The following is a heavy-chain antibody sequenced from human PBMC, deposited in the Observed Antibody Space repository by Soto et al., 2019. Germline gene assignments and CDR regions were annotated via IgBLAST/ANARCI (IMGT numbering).Heavy chain of an antibody. CDR3: AVRDLKGVSAPVLDI. V-gene: IGHV3-23*01. Sequence: EVQLLESGGGLVQPGGSLRLSCAASGFTSSTYAMSWVRQAPGKGLEWVSAISGGRASTYYADSVKGRFTISRDNSKNTLSLQMTSLGAADTAVYYCAVRDLKGVSAPVLDIWGQGTMVTVSS. J-gene: IGHJ3*02. CDR1: GFTSSTYA. CDR2: ISGGRAST. D-gene: IGHD3-16*01.